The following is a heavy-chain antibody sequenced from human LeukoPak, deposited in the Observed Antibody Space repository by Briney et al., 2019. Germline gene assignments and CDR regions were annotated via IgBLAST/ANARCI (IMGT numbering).Heavy chain of an antibody. CDR3: ARDLYTLPEYSSGWFGAFDI. V-gene: IGHV3-11*04. CDR1: GFTFSDYY. CDR2: ISSSGSTI. D-gene: IGHD6-19*01. J-gene: IGHJ3*02. Sequence: PGGSLRLSCAASGFTFSDYYMSWIRQAPGKGLEWVSYISSSGSTIYYADSVKGRFTISRDNAKNSLYLQMNSLRAEDTAVYYCARDLYTLPEYSSGWFGAFDIWGQGTMVTVSS.